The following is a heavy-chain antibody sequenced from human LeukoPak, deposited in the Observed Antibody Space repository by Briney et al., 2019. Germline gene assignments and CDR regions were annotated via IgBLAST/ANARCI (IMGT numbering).Heavy chain of an antibody. CDR2: ILYDGSNK. Sequence: RSLPLSCAPSGFSFSSYAMLWVRQAPGKGLVRVVVILYDGSNKYYADSVKDRFTISRDNSKNTLYLQMNSLRAEDTAVYYCAREASIAARPSAGHFDYGGQGTLVTVSS. CDR1: GFSFSSYA. V-gene: IGHV3-30-3*01. J-gene: IGHJ4*02. CDR3: AREASIAARPSAGHFDY. D-gene: IGHD6-6*01.